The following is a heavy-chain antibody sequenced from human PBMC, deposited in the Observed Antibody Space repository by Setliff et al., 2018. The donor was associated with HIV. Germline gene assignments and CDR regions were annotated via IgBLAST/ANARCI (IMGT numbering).Heavy chain of an antibody. V-gene: IGHV2-26*01. CDR1: GFSLSNARMG. CDR3: ARTPTREWFLRAYFDY. D-gene: IGHD3-3*01. CDR2: IFSNDEE. J-gene: IGHJ4*02. Sequence: SGPTLVNPTETLTLTCTVSGFSLSNARMGVSWIRQPPGKALEWLAHIFSNDEESYSTSLKSRLTISKDTSKSQVVLTMTNMDPVDTATYYCARTPTREWFLRAYFDYWGQGTLVTVSS.